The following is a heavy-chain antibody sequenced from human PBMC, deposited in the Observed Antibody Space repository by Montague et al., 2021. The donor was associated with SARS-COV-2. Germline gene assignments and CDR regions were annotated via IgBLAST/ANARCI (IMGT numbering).Heavy chain of an antibody. D-gene: IGHD3-22*01. V-gene: IGHV4-31*03. CDR2: IYYSGST. CDR1: GGSICGGGYY. J-gene: IGHJ3*02. CDR3: ARVQGITMIVVVIGAFDI. Sequence: TLSLTCTVSGGSICGGGYYWSWIRQHPGKGLEWIGYIYYSGSTYYNPSLKSRVTISVDTSKNQFSLKLSSVTAADTAVYYCARVQGITMIVVVIGAFDIWGQGTMVTVSS.